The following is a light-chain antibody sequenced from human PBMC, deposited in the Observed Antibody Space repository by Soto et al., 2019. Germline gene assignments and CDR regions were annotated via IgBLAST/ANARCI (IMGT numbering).Light chain of an antibody. CDR2: LGS. CDR3: MQALQVPPT. Sequence: DIVMTQSPLSLPVTPGEPASISCRSSQSLLYSNGYNYLDWYLQKPGQSPQLLIYLGSNRASGVPDRFSGSGSGTDFTLKISRVEAEDVGVYYCMQALQVPPTFGQGTKLEIK. J-gene: IGKJ2*01. CDR1: QSLLYSNGYNY. V-gene: IGKV2-28*01.